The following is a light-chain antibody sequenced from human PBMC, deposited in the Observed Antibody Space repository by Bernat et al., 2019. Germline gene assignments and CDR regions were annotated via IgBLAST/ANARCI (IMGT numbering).Light chain of an antibody. CDR1: QSISSY. Sequence: DIQMTQSPSSLSASVGDRVTITCRASQSISSYLNCYQPKPGKAPNLLIYSSSSLQSGVPSRFSGSGSGTDFTLTISSLQPEDFATYYCQQSYSTPPTFGQGTRLEIK. V-gene: IGKV1-39*01. J-gene: IGKJ5*01. CDR2: SSS. CDR3: QQSYSTPPT.